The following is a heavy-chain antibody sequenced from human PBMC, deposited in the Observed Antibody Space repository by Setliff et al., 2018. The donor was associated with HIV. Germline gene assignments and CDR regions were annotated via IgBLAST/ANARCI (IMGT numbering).Heavy chain of an antibody. J-gene: IGHJ3*02. Sequence: SETLSLTCAVSGYSISSGYHWGWIRQPPGKGLEWIGSIYDSGSTHNHPSLKSRVTISVDTSKNHFSLKLSSVTAADTAVYYGARGMGGSQVGGDAFDIWGQGTTVTVSS. V-gene: IGHV4-38-2*01. CDR2: IYDSGST. CDR1: GYSISSGYH. D-gene: IGHD1-26*01. CDR3: ARGMGGSQVGGDAFDI.